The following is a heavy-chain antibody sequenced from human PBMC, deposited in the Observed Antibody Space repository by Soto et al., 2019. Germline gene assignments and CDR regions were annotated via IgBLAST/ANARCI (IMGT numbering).Heavy chain of an antibody. CDR2: IYYSGST. J-gene: IGHJ5*02. V-gene: IGHV4-59*01. D-gene: IGHD2-2*01. CDR3: ARIYCISTSCHDHNRNWFDP. CDR1: GGSISSYY. Sequence: SETLSLTCTVSGGSISSYYWSWIRQPPGKGLEWIGYIYYSGSTNYNPSLKSRVNISVDTSKNQFSLKMSSVTAADTAVYYFARIYCISTSCHDHNRNWFDPWGQGTLVTVSS.